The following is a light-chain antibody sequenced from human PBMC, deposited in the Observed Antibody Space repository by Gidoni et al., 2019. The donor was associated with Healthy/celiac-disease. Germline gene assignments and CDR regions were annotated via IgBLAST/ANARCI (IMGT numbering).Light chain of an antibody. V-gene: IGLV2-14*03. CDR2: DVS. J-gene: IGLJ2*01. CDR1: SSDVGGYNY. Sequence: PGQSITISCTGTSSDVGGYNYVSWYQQHPGKAPKLMIYDVSNRPSGVSNRFSGSKSGNTASLTISGLQAEDEADYYCSSYTSSSTLDVVFGGGTKLTVL. CDR3: SSYTSSSTLDVV.